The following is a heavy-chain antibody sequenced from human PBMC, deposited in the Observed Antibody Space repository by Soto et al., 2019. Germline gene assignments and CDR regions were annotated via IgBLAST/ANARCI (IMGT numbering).Heavy chain of an antibody. CDR2: IYYSGST. Sequence: QVQLQESGPGLVKPSQTLSLTCTVSGGSISSGDYYWSWIRQPPGKGLEWIGYIYYSGSTYYNPSLKSRVTISVDTSKTQFSLKLSSVTAAATAVYYCARDRTLGDYYYYGMDVWGQGTTVTVSS. CDR1: GGSISSGDYY. CDR3: ARDRTLGDYYYYGMDV. D-gene: IGHD2-15*01. V-gene: IGHV4-30-4*01. J-gene: IGHJ6*02.